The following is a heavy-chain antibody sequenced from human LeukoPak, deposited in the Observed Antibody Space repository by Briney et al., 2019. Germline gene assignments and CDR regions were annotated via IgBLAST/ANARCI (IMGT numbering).Heavy chain of an antibody. D-gene: IGHD3-22*01. Sequence: SETLSLTCTVSGGSISSSNYYSVWIRQPPGKGLEWIGSVYYSGSTYYNPSLKSRVTISVDTSKNQFSLKLSSVTAADTAVYYCARTFDYYDSTGYYYWGQGTLVTVSS. V-gene: IGHV4-39*07. J-gene: IGHJ4*02. CDR1: GGSISSSNYY. CDR3: ARTFDYYDSTGYYY. CDR2: VYYSGST.